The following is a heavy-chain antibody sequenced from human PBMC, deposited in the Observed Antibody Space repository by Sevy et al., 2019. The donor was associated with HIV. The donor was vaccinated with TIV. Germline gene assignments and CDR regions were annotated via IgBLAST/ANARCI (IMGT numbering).Heavy chain of an antibody. Sequence: GGSLRLSCAASGFTFREYAMHWVRQPPGKGLEWLTFIRYDGTNKYYTDSVRGRFTISRDNSKNTLYLQMNSLRGEDTAVYYCAKGPHPAVTTSYGMDVWGQGTTVTVSS. CDR3: AKGPHPAVTTSYGMDV. V-gene: IGHV3-30*02. D-gene: IGHD4-17*01. CDR1: GFTFREYA. CDR2: IRYDGTNK. J-gene: IGHJ6*02.